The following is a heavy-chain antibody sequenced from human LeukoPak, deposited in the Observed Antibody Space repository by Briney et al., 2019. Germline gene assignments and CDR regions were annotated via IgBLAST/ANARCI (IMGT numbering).Heavy chain of an antibody. CDR2: IYYSGST. CDR1: GDSISSYY. CDR3: ARASDGTDYYDI. V-gene: IGHV4-59*12. D-gene: IGHD6-13*01. J-gene: IGHJ3*02. Sequence: KASETLSLTCTVSGDSISSYYCSWIRQPPGKGLEWIGYIYYSGSTSYNPSLKSRVTISLDTSNNQFSLKLRSVTAADTAVYYCARASDGTDYYDIWGQGTMVTVSS.